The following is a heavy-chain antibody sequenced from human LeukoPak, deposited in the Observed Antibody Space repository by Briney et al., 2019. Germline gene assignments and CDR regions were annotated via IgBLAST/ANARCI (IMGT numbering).Heavy chain of an antibody. J-gene: IGHJ4*02. CDR2: INPNSGGT. CDR3: ARVPQLWLRLTADY. CDR1: GYTFTGYY. Sequence: GASVKVSCKASGYTFTGYYMHWVRQAPGQGIEWMGWINPNSGGTNYAQKFQGRVTMTRDTSISTAYMELSRLRSDDTAVYYCARVPQLWLRLTADYWGQGTLVTVSS. V-gene: IGHV1-2*02. D-gene: IGHD5-18*01.